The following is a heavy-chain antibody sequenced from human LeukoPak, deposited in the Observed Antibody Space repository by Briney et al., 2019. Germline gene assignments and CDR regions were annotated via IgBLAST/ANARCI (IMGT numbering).Heavy chain of an antibody. D-gene: IGHD1-20*01. CDR1: GFTFSSYS. V-gene: IGHV3-30*03. CDR2: ISYDGSNK. CDR3: ARPPHVTGTLDY. Sequence: PGGSLRLSCAASGFTFSSYSMNWVRQAPGKGLEWAAVISYDGSNKYYADSVKGRFTISRDNSKNTLYLQMNSLRAEDTAVYYCARPPHVTGTLDYWGQGTLVTVSS. J-gene: IGHJ4*02.